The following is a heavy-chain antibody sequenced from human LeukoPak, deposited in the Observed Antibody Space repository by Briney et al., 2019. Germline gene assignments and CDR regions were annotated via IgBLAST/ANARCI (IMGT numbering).Heavy chain of an antibody. CDR1: GFPFSSYA. CDR2: IYSGGST. Sequence: PGGSLRLSCAASGFPFSSYAMSWVRQAPGKGLEWVSVIYSGGSTYYADSMKGRFTLSRDNSKNTLYLQMNSLRAEDTAVYYCARLSGSYYEADYWGQGTLVTVSS. J-gene: IGHJ4*02. D-gene: IGHD1-26*01. V-gene: IGHV3-53*01. CDR3: ARLSGSYYEADY.